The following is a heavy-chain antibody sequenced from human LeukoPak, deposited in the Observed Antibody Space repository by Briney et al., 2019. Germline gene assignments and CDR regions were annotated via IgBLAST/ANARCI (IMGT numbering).Heavy chain of an antibody. Sequence: GGSLRLSCAASGFTSDDYAMHWVRQAPGKGLEWVSGISWNSGSIGYADSVKGRFTISRDNAKNSLYLQMNSLRAEDTALYYCAKDRDFWSGYRYYFDYWGQGTLVTVST. CDR3: AKDRDFWSGYRYYFDY. CDR2: ISWNSGSI. V-gene: IGHV3-9*02. D-gene: IGHD3-3*01. CDR1: GFTSDDYA. J-gene: IGHJ4*02.